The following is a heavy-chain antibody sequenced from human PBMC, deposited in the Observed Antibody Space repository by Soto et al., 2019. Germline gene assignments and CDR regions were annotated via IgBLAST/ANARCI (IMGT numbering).Heavy chain of an antibody. D-gene: IGHD3-10*01. CDR1: GYTFTSYG. V-gene: IGHV1-18*01. J-gene: IGHJ6*02. CDR2: ISAYNGNT. Sequence: ASVNVSCKASGYTFTSYGISWVRQAPGQGLEWMGWISAYNGNTNYAQKLQGRVTMTTDTSTSTAYMELRSLRSDDTAVYYCARVVNYYGSGSYPRYYYGMDVWGQGTTVTVSS. CDR3: ARVVNYYGSGSYPRYYYGMDV.